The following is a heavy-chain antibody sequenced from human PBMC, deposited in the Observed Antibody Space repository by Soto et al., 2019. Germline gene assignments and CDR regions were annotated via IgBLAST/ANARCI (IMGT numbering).Heavy chain of an antibody. CDR3: ARELVDTAMVRAYYFDY. CDR2: IIPIFGTA. D-gene: IGHD5-18*01. CDR1: GGTFSSYA. Sequence: ASVKVSCKASGGTFSSYAISWVRQAPGQGLEWMGGIIPIFGTANYAQKFQGRVTITADGSTSTAYMELSSLRSEDTAVYYCARELVDTAMVRAYYFDYWGQGTLVTVSS. V-gene: IGHV1-69*13. J-gene: IGHJ4*02.